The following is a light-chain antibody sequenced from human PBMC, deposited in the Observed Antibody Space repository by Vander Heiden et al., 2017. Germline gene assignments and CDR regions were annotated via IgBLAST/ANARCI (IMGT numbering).Light chain of an antibody. CDR1: QSVSTGY. CDR3: QQYGSSPQM. CDR2: GTS. J-gene: IGKJ1*01. V-gene: IGKV3-20*01. Sequence: DIVLTQSPGTLSLSPGERATLSCRASQSVSTGYLAWYQQKPGQTPRLLIYGTSRRATGTPDRFSGSGSGTDFTLTISRLEPEDFAVYYCQQYGSSPQMFGQGTKVEIK.